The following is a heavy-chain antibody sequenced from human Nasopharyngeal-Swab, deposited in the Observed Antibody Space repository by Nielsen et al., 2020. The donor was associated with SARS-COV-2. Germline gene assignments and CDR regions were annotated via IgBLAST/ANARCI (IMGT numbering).Heavy chain of an antibody. V-gene: IGHV1-8*01. CDR1: GYTFTSYD. CDR3: AREARYCSGGSCYLPPDY. Sequence: ASVKVSCKASGYTFTSYDINWVRQATGQGLEWMGWMNPNSGNTGYAQKFQGRVTMTRNTSISTAYMELSSLRSEDTAVYYCAREARYCSGGSCYLPPDYWGQGTLVTVSS. CDR2: MNPNSGNT. D-gene: IGHD2-15*01. J-gene: IGHJ4*02.